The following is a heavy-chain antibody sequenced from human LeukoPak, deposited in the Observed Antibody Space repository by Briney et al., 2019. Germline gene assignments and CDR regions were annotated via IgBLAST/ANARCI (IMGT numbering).Heavy chain of an antibody. CDR2: IYYSGST. J-gene: IGHJ4*02. V-gene: IGHV4-31*03. D-gene: IGHD2-21*01. CDR1: GGSISSGGYY. Sequence: ASETLSLTCTVSGGSISSGGYYWSWIRQHPGKGLEWIGYIYYSGSTYYNPSLKSRVTISVDTSKNQFSLKLSSVTAADTAVYYCARVISGDDHFDYWSQGTLVTVSS. CDR3: ARVISGDDHFDY.